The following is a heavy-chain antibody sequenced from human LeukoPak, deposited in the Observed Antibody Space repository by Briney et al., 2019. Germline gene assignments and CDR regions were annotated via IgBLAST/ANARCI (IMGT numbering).Heavy chain of an antibody. J-gene: IGHJ5*02. Sequence: PGGSLRLSCAASGFTFSSYWMHWVRQAPGKGLVWVSRINSDGSSTSYADSVKGRFTISRDNAKDTLYLQMNSLRAEDTAVYYCVRGLLSSWFPPWGQGTLVTVSS. CDR1: GFTFSSYW. V-gene: IGHV3-74*01. D-gene: IGHD6-13*01. CDR3: VRGLLSSWFPP. CDR2: INSDGSST.